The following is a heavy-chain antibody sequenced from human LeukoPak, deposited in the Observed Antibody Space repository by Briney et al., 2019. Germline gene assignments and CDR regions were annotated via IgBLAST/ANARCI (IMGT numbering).Heavy chain of an antibody. D-gene: IGHD4-17*01. CDR1: VYTLTNHD. CDR3: ARAGGDYGDYYHYYYYMDV. CDR2: MNPNRGDT. Sequence: ASVKVSCKPSVYTLTNHDINWVRQATGQGLEWMGWMNPNRGDTGYARKFQGRVTMTRDTSISTAYMELSSLTSEDTAVYYCARAGGDYGDYYHYYYYMDVWGSGTTVTVSS. V-gene: IGHV1-8*01. J-gene: IGHJ6*03.